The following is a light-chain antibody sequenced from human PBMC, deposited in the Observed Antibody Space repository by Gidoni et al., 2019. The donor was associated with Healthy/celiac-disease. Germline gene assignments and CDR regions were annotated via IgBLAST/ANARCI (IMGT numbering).Light chain of an antibody. CDR3: QQSYSTPRT. CDR2: AAS. Sequence: DIKMTQSPSSLSASVGDRITITCRASQSISSYLNWYQQKPGKAPKLLIYAASSLQSGVPSRCSGSGSGTEFTLTISSLQPEDFATYYCQQSYSTPRTFGQGTKVEIK. J-gene: IGKJ1*01. V-gene: IGKV1-39*01. CDR1: QSISSY.